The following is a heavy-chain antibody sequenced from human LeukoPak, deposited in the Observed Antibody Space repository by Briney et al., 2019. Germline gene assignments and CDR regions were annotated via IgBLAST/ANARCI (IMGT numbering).Heavy chain of an antibody. CDR3: ARETGGIAARGFDY. Sequence: PGGSLRLSCAASGFTFSSYSMNWVRQAPGKGLEWVSSISSSSYIYYADSVKGRFTISRDNAKNSLYLQMNSLRAEDTAVYYCARETGGIAARGFDYWGLGTLVTVSS. J-gene: IGHJ4*02. V-gene: IGHV3-21*01. CDR2: ISSSSYI. D-gene: IGHD6-6*01. CDR1: GFTFSSYS.